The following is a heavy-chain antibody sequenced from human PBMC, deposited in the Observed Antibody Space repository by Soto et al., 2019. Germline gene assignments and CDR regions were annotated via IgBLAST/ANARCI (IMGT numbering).Heavy chain of an antibody. V-gene: IGHV3-33*01. Sequence: QAPGKGLEWLAVIVREGTEQYYADSVKGRFTISRDNSKNTLYLQMNSLRVDDTAVYYCARDDDYPDNGFDYWGQGTLLNVSS. CDR3: ARDDDYPDNGFDY. CDR2: IVREGTEQ. J-gene: IGHJ4*02. D-gene: IGHD4-17*01.